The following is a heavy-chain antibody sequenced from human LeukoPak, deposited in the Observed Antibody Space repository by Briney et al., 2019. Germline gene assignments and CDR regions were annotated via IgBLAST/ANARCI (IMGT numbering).Heavy chain of an antibody. CDR3: TRHQSPYLDAFDL. Sequence: GGSLRLSCTSATFTFVDYPLSWVRQAPGRGLEWITFIKTKPFGGTSEYAASVKGRFSFSRDDSKNIVYLQMNSLNTEGTAVYYCTRHQSPYLDAFDLWGQGTMVTVAS. J-gene: IGHJ3*01. V-gene: IGHV3-49*04. CDR2: IKTKPFGGTS. D-gene: IGHD2-2*01. CDR1: TFTFVDYP.